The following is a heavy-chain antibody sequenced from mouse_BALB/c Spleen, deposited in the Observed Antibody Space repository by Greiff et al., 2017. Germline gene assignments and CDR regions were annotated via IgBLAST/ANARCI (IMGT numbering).Heavy chain of an antibody. J-gene: IGHJ2*01. Sequence: VQLQQSGPELMKPGASVKISCKASGYSFTSYYMHWVKQSHGKSLEWIGYIDPFNGGTSYNQKFKGKATLTVDKSSSTAYMHLSSLTSEDSAVYYCAIFYGSSYVDYWGQGTTLTVSS. CDR1: GYSFTSYY. D-gene: IGHD1-1*01. CDR2: IDPFNGGT. CDR3: AIFYGSSYVDY. V-gene: IGHV1S135*01.